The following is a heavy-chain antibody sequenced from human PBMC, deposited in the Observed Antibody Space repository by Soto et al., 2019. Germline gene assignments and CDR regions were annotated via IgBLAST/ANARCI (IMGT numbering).Heavy chain of an antibody. CDR1: GFTFSSYA. CDR3: AKDLSIVVVIGAFDI. V-gene: IGHV3-23*01. Sequence: GGSLRLSCAASGFTFSSYAMSWVRQAPGKGLEWVSGITGSGGSTNYADSVKGRFTISRDNSKNTLYLQMNSLRAEDTAVYYCAKDLSIVVVIGAFDIWGQGTMVTVSS. D-gene: IGHD3-22*01. J-gene: IGHJ3*02. CDR2: ITGSGGST.